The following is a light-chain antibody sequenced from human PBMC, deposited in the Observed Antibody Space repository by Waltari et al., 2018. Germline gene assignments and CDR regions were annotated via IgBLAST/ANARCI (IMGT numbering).Light chain of an antibody. J-gene: IGKJ2*01. CDR2: DAS. CDR1: QNIRKY. CDR3: QQYDNLPFT. Sequence: DIQMTQSPSSLSASVGDRVSITCQASQNIRKYLNWYQQKPGKAPKLRIYDASTLETGVPSRFGGSGSGTDFTFTISTLQTEDIATYYCQQYDNLPFTFGQGTKLEI. V-gene: IGKV1-33*01.